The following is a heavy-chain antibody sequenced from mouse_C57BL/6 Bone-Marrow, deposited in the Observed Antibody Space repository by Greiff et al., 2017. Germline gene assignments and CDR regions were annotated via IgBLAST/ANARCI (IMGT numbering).Heavy chain of an antibody. D-gene: IGHD1-1*01. CDR1: GFTFSSYA. J-gene: IGHJ4*01. CDR2: ISSGGDYI. V-gene: IGHV5-9-1*02. Sequence: EVQLVESGEGLVKPGGSLKLSCAASGFTFSSYAMSWVRQTPEKRLEWVAYISSGGDYIYYADTVKGRFTISRDNARNTLYLQMSSLTYEDTAMYYCTRDPAVVGMDYWGQGTSVTVSS. CDR3: TRDPAVVGMDY.